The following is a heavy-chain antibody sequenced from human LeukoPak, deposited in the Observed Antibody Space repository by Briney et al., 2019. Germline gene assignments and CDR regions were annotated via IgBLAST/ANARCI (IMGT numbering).Heavy chain of an antibody. Sequence: NSSETLSLTCTVSGGSISSYYWSWIRQPAGKGLEWIGRIYTSGSTNYNPSLKSRVTMSVDTSKNQFSLKLSSVTAADTAVYYCARDYSNLSYHYYGMDVWGQGTTVTVSS. J-gene: IGHJ6*02. CDR3: ARDYSNLSYHYYGMDV. V-gene: IGHV4-4*07. CDR1: GGSISSYY. CDR2: IYTSGST. D-gene: IGHD4-4*01.